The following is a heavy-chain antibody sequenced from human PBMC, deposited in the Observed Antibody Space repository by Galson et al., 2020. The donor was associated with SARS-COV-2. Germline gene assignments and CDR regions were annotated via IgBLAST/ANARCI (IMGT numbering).Heavy chain of an antibody. D-gene: IGHD1-26*01. V-gene: IGHV4-59*08. CDR1: GDSISGYH. J-gene: IGHJ4*02. CDR2: IYYSGST. CDR3: ARHVRLSVGRGFDY. Sequence: ASETLSLTCIVSGDSISGYHWSWIRQPPGKGLEWIAYIYYSGSTNYNPSLNSRVTISVDTSRNQFSLKQTSVTAADTAVYYCARHVRLSVGRGFDYWGQGTLVTVSS.